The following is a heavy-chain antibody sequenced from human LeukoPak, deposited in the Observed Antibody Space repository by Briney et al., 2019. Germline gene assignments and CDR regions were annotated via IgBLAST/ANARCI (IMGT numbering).Heavy chain of an antibody. CDR1: GFTFSSYG. J-gene: IGHJ4*02. D-gene: IGHD3-16*02. V-gene: IGHV3-23*01. CDR3: AKAGHPQTLYDYVWGSYRHPYFDY. CDR2: ISGSGGST. Sequence: PGGSLRLSCAASGFTFSSYGMSWVRQAPGKGLEWVSAISGSGGSTYYADSVKGRFTISRDNSKNTLYLQMNSLRAEDTAVYYCAKAGHPQTLYDYVWGSYRHPYFDYWGQGTLVTVSS.